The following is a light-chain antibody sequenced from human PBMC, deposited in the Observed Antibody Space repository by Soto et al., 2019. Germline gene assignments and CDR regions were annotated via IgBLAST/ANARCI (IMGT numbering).Light chain of an antibody. CDR2: DNT. CDR3: QSFDRDLSGVL. CDR1: GSNIGAGYD. J-gene: IGLJ3*02. Sequence: QLVLTQPPSVSAAPGQRVTISCSGSGSNIGAGYDVHWYQQLPGSAPKLLIYDNTNRPSGVPDRFSGSRSGTSASLAITRLQAEDEADYYCQSFDRDLSGVLFGGGTKLTVL. V-gene: IGLV1-40*01.